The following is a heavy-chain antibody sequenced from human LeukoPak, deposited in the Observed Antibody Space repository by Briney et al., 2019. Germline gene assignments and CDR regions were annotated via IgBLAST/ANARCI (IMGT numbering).Heavy chain of an antibody. V-gene: IGHV3-48*03. J-gene: IGHJ4*02. CDR1: GFTFSSYE. CDR2: ISSSGSTI. Sequence: PGGSLRLSCAASGFTFSSYEMNWVRQAPGKGLEWVSYISSSGSTIYYADSVKGRFTISRDNAKNSLYLQMNSLRAEDTAVYYCARVTDYYGSGSYFLSDSYWGQGTLVTVSS. CDR3: ARVTDYYGSGSYFLSDSY. D-gene: IGHD3-10*01.